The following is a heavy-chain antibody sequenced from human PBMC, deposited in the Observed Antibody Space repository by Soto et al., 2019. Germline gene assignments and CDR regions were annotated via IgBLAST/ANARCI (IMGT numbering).Heavy chain of an antibody. CDR2: IIPIFGTA. Sequence: QVQLVQSGAEVKKPGSSVKVSCKASGGTFSSYAISWVRQAPGQGLEWMGGIIPIFGTANYAQKFQGRVTITADESTRTAYMELSSLRAEDTAVYYCARDSGMYYYDSSGYDDAFDIWGQGTMVTVSS. CDR1: GGTFSSYA. V-gene: IGHV1-69*01. CDR3: ARDSGMYYYDSSGYDDAFDI. J-gene: IGHJ3*02. D-gene: IGHD3-22*01.